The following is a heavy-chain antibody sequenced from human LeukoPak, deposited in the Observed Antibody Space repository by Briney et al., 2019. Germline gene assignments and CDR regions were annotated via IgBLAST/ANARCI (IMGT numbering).Heavy chain of an antibody. CDR2: IYYSGST. V-gene: IGHV4-59*08. D-gene: IGHD3-3*01. Sequence: SETLSLTCTVSGGSISSYYWSWIRQPPGKGLEWIGYIYYSGSTNYNPSLKSRVTISVDTSKNQFSLKLSSVTAADTAVYYCAXXXYDXWSGYQRSYYNWFDPWGQGTLVTVSS. J-gene: IGHJ5*02. CDR3: AXXXYDXWSGYQRSYYNWFDP. CDR1: GGSISSYY.